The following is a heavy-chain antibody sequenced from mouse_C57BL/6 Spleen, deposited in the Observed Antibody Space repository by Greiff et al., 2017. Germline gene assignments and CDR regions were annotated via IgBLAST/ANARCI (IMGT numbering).Heavy chain of an antibody. Sequence: VKLMESGAELVKPGASVKLSCKASGYTFTEYTIHWVKQRSGQGLEWIGWFYPGSGSIKYNEKFKDKATLTADKSSSTVYMELSRLTSEDSAVYFCARHEGGIYYDYDDWYFDVWGTGTTVTVSS. CDR1: GYTFTEYT. D-gene: IGHD2-4*01. CDR2: FYPGSGSI. V-gene: IGHV1-62-2*01. CDR3: ARHEGGIYYDYDDWYFDV. J-gene: IGHJ1*03.